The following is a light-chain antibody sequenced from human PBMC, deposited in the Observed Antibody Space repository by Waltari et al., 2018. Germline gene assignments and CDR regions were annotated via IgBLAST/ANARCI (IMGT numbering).Light chain of an antibody. CDR2: GAS. J-gene: IGKJ4*01. V-gene: IGKV3-15*01. CDR1: QSVSSN. Sequence: EIVMTQSPATLSVSTGERATLSCRASQSVSSNLAWYQQKPGQAPSLLIYGASTRATGIPARFSGSWSGTEFTLTISSLQSEDFALYYCQQYKNWPPVTFGGGTKVEIK. CDR3: QQYKNWPPVT.